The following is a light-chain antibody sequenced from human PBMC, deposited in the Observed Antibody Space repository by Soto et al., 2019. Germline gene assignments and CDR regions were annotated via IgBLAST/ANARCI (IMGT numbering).Light chain of an antibody. CDR3: CSFAGSSTNYV. V-gene: IGLV2-11*01. CDR2: SVS. J-gene: IGLJ1*01. CDR1: NSDVGGYNS. Sequence: QSALTQPRSVSGSPGQSVTISCSGTNSDVGGYNSVAWYQQKPGEAPKLLLYSVSKRPSGVPDRFSGSKSGNMASLIISGLQAEDEADYYCCSFAGSSTNYVFGTGTNSPS.